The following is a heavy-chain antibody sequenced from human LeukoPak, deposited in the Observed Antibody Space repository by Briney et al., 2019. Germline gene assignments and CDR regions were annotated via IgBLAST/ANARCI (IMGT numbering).Heavy chain of an antibody. CDR1: GFTFSSYE. Sequence: GGSLRLSCAASGFTFSSYEMNWVRQAPGKGLEWVSYISSSGSTIYYADSVKGRFTISRDNAKNSLYLQMNSLRAEDAAVYYCARDEGSGSYFYYYYGMDVWGKGTTVTVSS. D-gene: IGHD3-10*01. CDR3: ARDEGSGSYFYYYYGMDV. CDR2: ISSSGSTI. J-gene: IGHJ6*04. V-gene: IGHV3-48*03.